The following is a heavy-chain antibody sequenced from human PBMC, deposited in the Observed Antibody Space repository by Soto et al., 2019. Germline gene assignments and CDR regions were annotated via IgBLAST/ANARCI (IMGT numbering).Heavy chain of an antibody. CDR2: ISSSSSYI. V-gene: IGHV3-21*01. D-gene: IGHD5-18*01. Sequence: LRLSCAASGFTFSSYSMNCVHQAPGKGLEWVSSISSSSSYIYYADSVKGRFTISRDNAKNSLYLQMNSLRAEDTAVYYCARDQLKFLGYSYGYNWFEHWGQGSLVTVSS. J-gene: IGHJ5*02. CDR3: ARDQLKFLGYSYGYNWFEH. CDR1: GFTFSSYS.